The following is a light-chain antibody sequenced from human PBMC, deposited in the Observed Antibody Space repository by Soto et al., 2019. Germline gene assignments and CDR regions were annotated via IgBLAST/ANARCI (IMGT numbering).Light chain of an antibody. CDR2: SDS. CDR1: NIGSKA. J-gene: IGLJ3*02. CDR3: KVWDSSTEHWV. Sequence: SYELTQQHSVSVATAQMARVTCGVNNIGSKAVHWYQQKPGQDPVVVIYSDSNRPSGIPERFSGSNPGNTATMTISRIEAGDEADFSCKVWDSSTEHWVFGGGTKLTVL. V-gene: IGLV3-12*02.